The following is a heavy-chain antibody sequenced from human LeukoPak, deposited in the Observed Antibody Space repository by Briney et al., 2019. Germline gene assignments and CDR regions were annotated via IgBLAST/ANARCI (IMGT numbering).Heavy chain of an antibody. V-gene: IGHV4-59*11. Sequence: SETLSLTCTVSGGSISSHYWSWIRQPPGKGLEGIGYMYHSGSTNYNPSLKSRVTISVDTSKNQFSLKLSSVTAADTAVYYCARHSAHASTNDAFDIWGQGTMVTVSS. J-gene: IGHJ3*02. CDR1: GGSISSHY. CDR2: MYHSGST. CDR3: ARHSAHASTNDAFDI. D-gene: IGHD2-2*01.